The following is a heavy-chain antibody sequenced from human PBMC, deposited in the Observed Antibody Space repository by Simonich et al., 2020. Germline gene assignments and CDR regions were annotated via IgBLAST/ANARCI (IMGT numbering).Heavy chain of an antibody. D-gene: IGHD2-15*01. J-gene: IGHJ4*02. CDR3: ARGGLYFDY. CDR2: IYYSGST. V-gene: IGHV4-59*01. CDR1: GGPISSYY. Sequence: QVQLQESGPGLVKPSETLSLTSTVFGGPISSYYWRWIRQPQGKGLECIGFIYYSGSTNYNPPLKSRVTISVDTSKNQVSLKLSSVTAADTAGYYCARGGLYFDYWGQGTLVTVSS.